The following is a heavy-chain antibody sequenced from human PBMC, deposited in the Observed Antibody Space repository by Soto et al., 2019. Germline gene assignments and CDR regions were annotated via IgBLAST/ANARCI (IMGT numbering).Heavy chain of an antibody. D-gene: IGHD5-12*01. CDR2: VWYDGGNK. J-gene: IGHJ6*02. V-gene: IGHV3-33*01. CDR3: VRAAGYSGNDYVYYYGMDV. CDR1: GFTFSSYG. Sequence: QVQLVESGGGVVQPGRSLRLSCAASGFTFSSYGMHWVRQAPGKGLEWAALVWYDGGNKYYADSVKGRFTLSRDNSKNTLYLQMNSLRDEDTAVYYCVRAAGYSGNDYVYYYGMDVWGQGTKVTVSS.